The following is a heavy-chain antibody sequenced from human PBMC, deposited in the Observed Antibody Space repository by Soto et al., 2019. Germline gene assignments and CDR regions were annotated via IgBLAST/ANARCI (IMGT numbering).Heavy chain of an antibody. CDR3: ARALGILTGYFRP. J-gene: IGHJ5*02. D-gene: IGHD3-9*01. CDR1: GGSISNRDTY. CDR2: IYYSGST. Sequence: SETLSLTCNVSGGSISNRDTYCSWIRRPPGKGLEWIGYIYYSGSTYYNPSLKSRVTFSIDTSKNQFFLNLKSVTAADTAVYYCARALGILTGYFRPWGQGTLVTVSS. V-gene: IGHV4-30-4*08.